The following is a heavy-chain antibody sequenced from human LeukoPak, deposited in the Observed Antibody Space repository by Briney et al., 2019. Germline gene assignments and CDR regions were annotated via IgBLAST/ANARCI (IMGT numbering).Heavy chain of an antibody. V-gene: IGHV1-18*01. J-gene: IGHJ4*02. CDR1: GYTFANFG. CDR2: ISVYNGNT. Sequence: ASVKVSCKASGYTFANFGITWVRQAPGQGLEWMGWISVYNGNTNYAQNLQGRVTLTTDTSTSTAYMELRSLRSDDTALYSCARTCSRSTCYMVDSGQGTLVTVSS. D-gene: IGHD2-15*01. CDR3: ARTCSRSTCYMVD.